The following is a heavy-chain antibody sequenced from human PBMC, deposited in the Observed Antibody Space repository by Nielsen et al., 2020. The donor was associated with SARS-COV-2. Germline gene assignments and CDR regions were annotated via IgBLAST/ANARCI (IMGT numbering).Heavy chain of an antibody. J-gene: IGHJ4*02. Sequence: WIRQPPGKGLEWIGYIYHTGNTYYNPSLKSRVTISGDRSKNQFSLRLSSVTAADTAVYYCARQNDLAYYFDFWGRGALATVSS. CDR3: ARQNDLAYYFDF. CDR2: IYHTGNT. D-gene: IGHD1-1*01. V-gene: IGHV4-30-2*01.